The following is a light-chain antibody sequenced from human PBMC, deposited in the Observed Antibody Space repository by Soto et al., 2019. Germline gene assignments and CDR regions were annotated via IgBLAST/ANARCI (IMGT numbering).Light chain of an antibody. CDR2: AAS. Sequence: DIPMTQSPSSLSASVGDRVTIACRASQSINSSLIWYQQKPGKAPQVLIHAASNLQSGVPSRFNGGGSGTEFTLTINSLQPEDLATYYCQQSYGLPRTFGQGTKVES. J-gene: IGKJ1*01. CDR1: QSINSS. V-gene: IGKV1-39*01. CDR3: QQSYGLPRT.